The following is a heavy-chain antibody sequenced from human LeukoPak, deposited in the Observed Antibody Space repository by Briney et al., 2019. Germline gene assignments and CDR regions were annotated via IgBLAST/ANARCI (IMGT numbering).Heavy chain of an antibody. CDR2: ISSSSSYI. V-gene: IGHV3-11*05. Sequence: KAGGSLRLSCAASGFTFSDYYMSWIRQAPGKGLEWVSSISSSSSYIYYADSVKGRFTISRDNAKNTLYLQMNSLRAEDTAVYYCAKVRSGWYGRLDYWGQGTLVTVSS. CDR3: AKVRSGWYGRLDY. CDR1: GFTFSDYY. D-gene: IGHD6-19*01. J-gene: IGHJ4*02.